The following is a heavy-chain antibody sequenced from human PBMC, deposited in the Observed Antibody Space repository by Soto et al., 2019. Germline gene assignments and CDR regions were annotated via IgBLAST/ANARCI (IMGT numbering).Heavy chain of an antibody. Sequence: SQTLSLTCAISGDSFSINIAAWNWIRQSPSRGLEWLGRTYYRSKWYNDYAVSVKSRITINPDTSKNQFSLQLNSVTPEDTAVYYCARDHQAPITGTKFDPWGQGTLVTVSS. CDR3: ARDHQAPITGTKFDP. V-gene: IGHV6-1*01. CDR1: GDSFSINIAA. J-gene: IGHJ5*02. D-gene: IGHD1-20*01. CDR2: TYYRSKWYN.